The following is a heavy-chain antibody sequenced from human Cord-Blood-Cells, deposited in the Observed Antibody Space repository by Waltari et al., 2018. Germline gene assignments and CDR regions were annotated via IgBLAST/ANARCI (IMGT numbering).Heavy chain of an antibody. V-gene: IGHV1-2*02. D-gene: IGHD3-10*01. Sequence: QVQLVQSGAEVKKPGASVKVSCKASGYTFTGYYLHWVRQAPGQGLEGMGWINPNSGGTNYAQNFQGRVTMTRDTSISTAYMELSRLRSDDTAVYYCARWIRGSRGLDYWGQGTLVTVSS. J-gene: IGHJ4*02. CDR1: GYTFTGYY. CDR3: ARWIRGSRGLDY. CDR2: INPNSGGT.